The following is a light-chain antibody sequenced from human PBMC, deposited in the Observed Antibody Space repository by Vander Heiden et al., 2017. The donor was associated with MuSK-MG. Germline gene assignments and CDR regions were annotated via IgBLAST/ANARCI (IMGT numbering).Light chain of an antibody. V-gene: IGLV2-14*01. CDR3: SSYTSSSIWV. Sequence: QSALTQPASVSGSPAQSITISCTGTSSDVGGYNYVSWYQQHPGNAPKLMIYEVSNRPSGVSNRFSGSKSGNTASLTISGLQAEDEADYYCSSYTSSSIWVFGGGTKLTVL. J-gene: IGLJ3*02. CDR2: EVS. CDR1: SSDVGGYNY.